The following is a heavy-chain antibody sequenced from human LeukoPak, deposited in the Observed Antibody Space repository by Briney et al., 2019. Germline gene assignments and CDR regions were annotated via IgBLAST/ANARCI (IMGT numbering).Heavy chain of an antibody. CDR2: ISGSSDYI. D-gene: IGHD4-23*01. CDR3: ARDDYGGNDYFDY. CDR1: GFTFSSYS. Sequence: GGSLRLSCAASGFTFSSYSINWVRQAPGKGLEWVSSISGSSDYIYYAVSVKGRFTISRDNAKNSLYLQMNSLRAEDTAVYYCARDDYGGNDYFDYWGQGTLVTVSS. V-gene: IGHV3-21*01. J-gene: IGHJ4*02.